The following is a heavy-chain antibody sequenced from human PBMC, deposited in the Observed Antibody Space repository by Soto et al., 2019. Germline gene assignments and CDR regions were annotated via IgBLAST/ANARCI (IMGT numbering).Heavy chain of an antibody. J-gene: IGHJ4*02. CDR1: GGFFSTNC. Sequence: QVQLQQWGAGLVKPSETLSLTCAVHGGFFSTNCWIWIRQRPGKWLEWIGEIDNRGRTNYHPSLKSRVPVALDTSKSQVSLKLTSVIAADKDVYYFAKKGVEATWGAINFWGQGTLVTVSS. V-gene: IGHV4-34*01. CDR2: IDNRGRT. CDR3: AKKGVEATWGAINF. D-gene: IGHD5-12*01.